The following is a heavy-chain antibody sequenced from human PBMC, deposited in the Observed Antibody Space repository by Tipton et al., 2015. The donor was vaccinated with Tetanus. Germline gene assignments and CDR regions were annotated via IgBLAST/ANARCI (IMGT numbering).Heavy chain of an antibody. Sequence: SLRLSCVVSGFTVTNEYMSWLRQAPGKGLEWVSSISSSSSYIYYADSVKGRFTISRDNAKNSLYLQMNSLRAEDTAVYYCARTLGRYYYDSSGYFEDFNWFDPWGQGTLVTVSS. V-gene: IGHV3-21*01. D-gene: IGHD3-22*01. CDR3: ARTLGRYYYDSSGYFEDFNWFDP. CDR1: GFTVTNEY. J-gene: IGHJ5*02. CDR2: ISSSSSYI.